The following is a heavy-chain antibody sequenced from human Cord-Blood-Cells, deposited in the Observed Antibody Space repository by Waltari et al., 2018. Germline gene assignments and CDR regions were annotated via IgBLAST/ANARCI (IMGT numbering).Heavy chain of an antibody. CDR1: GFTFSSYS. V-gene: IGHV3-21*01. CDR2: ISSSSSYI. CDR3: ARGYCTNGVCYFDY. J-gene: IGHJ4*02. D-gene: IGHD2-8*01. Sequence: EVQLVESGGGLVKPGGSLRLSCAASGFTFSSYSMNWVRQAPGKGLEWVSSISSSSSYIYYADSVKGRFTISRDNAKNSLYLQMNSLRAEDTGVYYCARGYCTNGVCYFDYWGQGTLVTVSS.